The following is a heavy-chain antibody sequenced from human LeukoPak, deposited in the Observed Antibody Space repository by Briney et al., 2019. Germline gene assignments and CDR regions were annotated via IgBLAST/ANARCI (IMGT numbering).Heavy chain of an antibody. CDR2: ISSSGSIM. CDR3: ARTPTYYDILTDYPYYFDY. D-gene: IGHD3-9*01. J-gene: IGHJ4*02. CDR1: GFTFSSFQ. V-gene: IGHV3-48*03. Sequence: GGSLRLSCVASGFTFSSFQMNWVRQARGNGLEWVSYISSSGSIMFCADSVKGRFTISRDNAKNSLYLHMNSLRAEDTAVYYCARTPTYYDILTDYPYYFDYWGQGTLVTVSS.